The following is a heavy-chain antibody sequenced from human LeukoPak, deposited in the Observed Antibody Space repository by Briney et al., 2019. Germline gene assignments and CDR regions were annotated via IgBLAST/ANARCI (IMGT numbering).Heavy chain of an antibody. D-gene: IGHD3-3*01. J-gene: IGHJ4*02. CDR3: ARGGQYYDFWSGYRYYFDY. V-gene: IGHV4-59*01. CDR1: GGSISSYY. CDR2: IYYSGST. Sequence: SETLSLTCTVSGGSISSYYWSWIRQPPGKGLEWIGYIYYSGSTNYNPSPKSRVTISVDTSKNQFSLKLSSVTAADTAVYYCARGGQYYDFWSGYRYYFDYWGQGTLVTVSS.